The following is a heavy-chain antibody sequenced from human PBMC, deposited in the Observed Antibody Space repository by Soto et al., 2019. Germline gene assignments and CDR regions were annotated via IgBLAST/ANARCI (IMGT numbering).Heavy chain of an antibody. V-gene: IGHV4-4*02. CDR3: ASRDPGTSVDY. J-gene: IGHJ4*02. CDR1: GGSLTSNNW. Sequence: QVQLQESGPGLVKPSGTLSLTCAVSGGSLTSNNWWTWVRQPPGQGLEWIGEIYRTGSTNYNPSLKSQVTISLDKSENQFSLKVTSLTAADTAVYYCASRDPGTSVDYWGQGTLVTVSS. CDR2: IYRTGST. D-gene: IGHD1-7*01.